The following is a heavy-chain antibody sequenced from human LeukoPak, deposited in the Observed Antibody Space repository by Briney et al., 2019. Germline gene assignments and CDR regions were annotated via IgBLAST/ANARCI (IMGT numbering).Heavy chain of an antibody. V-gene: IGHV3-53*01. Sequence: PGGSLRLSCAASGFTFSNYWMSWVRQAPGKGLEWVSVIYSGGSTYYADSVKGRFTISRDNSKNTLYLQMSSLRVEDTAVYYCARVGGSGYYYVGYWGQGTLVTVSS. CDR3: ARVGGSGYYYVGY. D-gene: IGHD3-22*01. CDR1: GFTFSNYW. J-gene: IGHJ4*02. CDR2: IYSGGST.